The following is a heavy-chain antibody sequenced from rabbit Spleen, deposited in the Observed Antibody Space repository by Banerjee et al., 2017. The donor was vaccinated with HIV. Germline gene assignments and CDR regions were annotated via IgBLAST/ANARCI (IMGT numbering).Heavy chain of an antibody. CDR2: IGAGSSGST. Sequence: QSLEESGGDLVQPGASLTLTCTASGFTLSTYWMWWVRQAPGKGLEWIGCIGAGSSGSTYYATWAKGRFTISKTSSTTVTLQMTSLTAADTATYFCARDVPTGANPYGRGSLWGQGTLVTVS. D-gene: IGHD5-1*01. CDR1: GFTLSTYW. CDR3: ARDVPTGANPYGRGSL. V-gene: IGHV1S40*01. J-gene: IGHJ4*01.